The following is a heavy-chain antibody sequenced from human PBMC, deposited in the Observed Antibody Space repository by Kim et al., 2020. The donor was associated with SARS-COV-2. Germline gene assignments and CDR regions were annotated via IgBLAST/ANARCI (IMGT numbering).Heavy chain of an antibody. CDR3: ARVGYYSDAFDI. Sequence: NYHPSLKSRVTISVDTSKNQFSLKLSSVTAADTAVYYCARVGYYSDAFDIWGQGTMVTVSS. V-gene: IGHV4-59*01. J-gene: IGHJ3*02. D-gene: IGHD1-1*01.